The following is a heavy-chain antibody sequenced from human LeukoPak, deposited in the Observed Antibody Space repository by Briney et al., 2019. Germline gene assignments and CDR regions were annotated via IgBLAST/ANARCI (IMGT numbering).Heavy chain of an antibody. CDR1: GYTFTSYD. V-gene: IGHV1-8*01. J-gene: IGHJ5*02. CDR2: MNPNSGNT. Sequence: ASVKVSCKASGYTFTSYDINWVRQATGQGLEWMGWMNPNSGNTGYAQKFQGRVTMTRNTSISTAYMELSSLRSEGTAVYYCARTLGDCSSTSCYWYNWFDPWGQGTLVTVSS. CDR3: ARTLGDCSSTSCYWYNWFDP. D-gene: IGHD2-2*01.